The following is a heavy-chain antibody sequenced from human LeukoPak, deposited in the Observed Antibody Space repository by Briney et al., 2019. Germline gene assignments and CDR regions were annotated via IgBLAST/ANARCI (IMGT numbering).Heavy chain of an antibody. CDR3: AKDRGGPMIVVVTLAL. V-gene: IGHV3-48*01. CDR2: ISSSSSSI. D-gene: IGHD3-22*01. Sequence: GGSLRLSCEASGFAFRSYNMNWVRQAPGKGLEWLSYISSSSSSIYYADSVKGRFTISRDNSKNTLYLQMNSLRAEDTAVYYCAKDRGGPMIVVVTLALWGQGTLVTVSS. J-gene: IGHJ4*02. CDR1: GFAFRSYN.